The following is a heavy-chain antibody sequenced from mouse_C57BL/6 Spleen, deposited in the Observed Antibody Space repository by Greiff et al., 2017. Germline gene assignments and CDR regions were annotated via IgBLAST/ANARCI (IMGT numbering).Heavy chain of an antibody. V-gene: IGHV1-15*01. Sequence: QVQLQQSGAELVRPGASVTLSCKASGYTFTDYEMHWVKQTPVHGLEWIGAIDPETGGTAYNQQFNGQAILTADKSSSTSYMELRSLTSEDSAVYYCTRSLQPYYAMDYWGQGTSVTVSS. D-gene: IGHD6-1*01. CDR3: TRSLQPYYAMDY. J-gene: IGHJ4*01. CDR2: IDPETGGT. CDR1: GYTFTDYE.